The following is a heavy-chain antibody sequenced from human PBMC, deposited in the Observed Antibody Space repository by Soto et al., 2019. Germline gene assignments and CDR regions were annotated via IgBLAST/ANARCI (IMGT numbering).Heavy chain of an antibody. CDR3: ARYSSGYYYGFDY. V-gene: IGHV4-4*07. D-gene: IGHD3-22*01. J-gene: IGHJ4*02. Sequence: QVQLQESGPGLVKPSETLSLTCTVSGGSISDYWSWIRQPAGKGLEWIGRIYTSGSTSYNPSLKSRVTMSVDTSKNQLSPKLSSVTAADTAVYYCARYSSGYYYGFDYWGQGTLVTVSS. CDR1: GGSISDY. CDR2: IYTSGST.